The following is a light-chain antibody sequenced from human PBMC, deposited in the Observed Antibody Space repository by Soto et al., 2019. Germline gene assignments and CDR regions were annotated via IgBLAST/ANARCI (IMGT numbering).Light chain of an antibody. CDR3: QQRSNWPRPIT. V-gene: IGKV3-11*01. CDR1: QSVSSY. J-gene: IGKJ5*01. Sequence: EIVLTQSPATLSLSPGERATPSCRASQSVSSYLAWYQQKPGQAPRLLIYGASNRATGIPDRFSGSGSGTDFTLTISRLEPEDFAVYYCQQRSNWPRPITFRQGTRLEIK. CDR2: GAS.